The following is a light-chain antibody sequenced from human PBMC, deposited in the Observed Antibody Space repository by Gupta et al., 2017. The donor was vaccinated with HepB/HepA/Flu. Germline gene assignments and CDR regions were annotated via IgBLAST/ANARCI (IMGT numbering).Light chain of an antibody. CDR3: QVWDSRSYVV. V-gene: IGLV3-21*03. J-gene: IGLJ2*01. Sequence: SYVLTQPPSVSLAPGKTASITCGGDDIGSKSVHWYQQKPGQAPMVVVYDDSDRPSGIPERFSGSNSGNTATLTISEIEAGDEADYYCQVWDSRSYVVFGGGTKLTVL. CDR1: DIGSKS. CDR2: DDS.